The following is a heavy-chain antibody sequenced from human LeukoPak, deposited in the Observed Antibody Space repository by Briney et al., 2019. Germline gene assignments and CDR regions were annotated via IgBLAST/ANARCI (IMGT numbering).Heavy chain of an antibody. CDR3: ASELFFYDSCCSHFEL. J-gene: IGHJ5*02. V-gene: IGHV3-7*04. Sequence: PGGSLRLSCAASGFTFNNFWMSWVRQAPGKGLEWVANIKQDGSEKYYVDSVKGRFNISRDNAKNSLSLQMNSMSAEHTAVYFFASELFFYDSCCSHFELGREGTVVSVSS. D-gene: IGHD3-22*01. CDR1: GFTFNNFW. CDR2: IKQDGSEK.